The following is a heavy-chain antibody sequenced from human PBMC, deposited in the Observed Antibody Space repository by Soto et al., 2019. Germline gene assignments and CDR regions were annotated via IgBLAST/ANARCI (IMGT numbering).Heavy chain of an antibody. CDR2: ISAKKDNT. V-gene: IGHV1-18*04. CDR1: VYTFTSSG. CDR3: AREILAHDFQFHGMDV. J-gene: IGHJ6*02. Sequence: ASVKFSCKASVYTFTSSGISWVRHAPGKGLEWMGWISAKKDNTKYAQKFQGRVTMTTDTSTSTAYMELRSLRSDATAVYYCAREILAHDFQFHGMDVWGQGTTVTVSS. D-gene: IGHD2-15*01.